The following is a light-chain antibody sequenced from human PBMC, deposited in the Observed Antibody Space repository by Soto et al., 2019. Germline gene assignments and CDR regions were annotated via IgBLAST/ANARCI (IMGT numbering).Light chain of an antibody. V-gene: IGKV3-20*01. CDR2: DAS. J-gene: IGKJ1*01. CDR1: QSVSSSY. Sequence: EIVLTQSPGTLSLSPGERATLSCRASQSVSSSYLAWYQQKPGQAPRLLIYDASSRATGIPDRFSGSGSGTDFTLTISNLQPDDSATYFCQQSYSTPQTFGQGTTVEIK. CDR3: QQSYSTPQT.